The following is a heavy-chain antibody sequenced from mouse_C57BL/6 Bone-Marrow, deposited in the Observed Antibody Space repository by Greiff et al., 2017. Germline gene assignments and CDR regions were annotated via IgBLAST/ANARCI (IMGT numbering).Heavy chain of an antibody. Sequence: VKLMESGAELARPGASVKLSCKASGYTFTSYGISWVKQRTGQGLEWIGEIYPRSGNTYYNETFKGKATLPADKSSSTAYMELRSLTSEDSAVYFCARFFYYGSTIDYWGQGTTLTVAS. V-gene: IGHV1-81*01. J-gene: IGHJ2*01. CDR1: GYTFTSYG. CDR2: IYPRSGNT. CDR3: ARFFYYGSTIDY. D-gene: IGHD1-1*01.